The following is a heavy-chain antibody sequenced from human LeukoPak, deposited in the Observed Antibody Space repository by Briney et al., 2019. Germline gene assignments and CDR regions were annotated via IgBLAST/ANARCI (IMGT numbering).Heavy chain of an antibody. CDR1: GFTFSSYE. CDR2: ISSSGSTI. J-gene: IGHJ6*03. D-gene: IGHD3-10*01. CDR3: ARDAARLLGFGEFVYMDV. Sequence: GGSLRLSCAASGFTFSSYEMNWVRQAPGKGLEWVSYISSSGSTIYYADSVKGRFTISRDNAKNSLYLQMNSLRAEDTAVYYCARDAARLLGFGEFVYMDVWGKGTTVTISS. V-gene: IGHV3-48*03.